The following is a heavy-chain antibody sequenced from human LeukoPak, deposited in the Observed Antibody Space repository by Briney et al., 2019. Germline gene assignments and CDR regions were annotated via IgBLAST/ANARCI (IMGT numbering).Heavy chain of an antibody. CDR2: IYYSGST. V-gene: IGHV4-39*01. CDR3: TSAPHAFDI. CDR1: GGSISSSSYY. Sequence: PSETLSLTCTVSGGSISSSSYYWGWIRQPPGKGLEWIGSIYYSGSTYYNPSLKSRFTISVDTSKNQFSLKLSSVTAADAAVYYCTSAPHAFDIWGQGTMVTVSS. J-gene: IGHJ3*02.